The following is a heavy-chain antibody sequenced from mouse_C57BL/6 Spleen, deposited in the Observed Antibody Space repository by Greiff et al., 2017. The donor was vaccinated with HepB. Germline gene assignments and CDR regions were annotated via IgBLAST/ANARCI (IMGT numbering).Heavy chain of an antibody. CDR2: INPSSGYT. CDR3: ARSPLYYGSSYDYAMDY. D-gene: IGHD1-1*01. CDR1: GYTFTSYW. V-gene: IGHV1-7*01. J-gene: IGHJ4*01. Sequence: QVHVKQSGAELAKPGASVKLSCKASGYTFTSYWMHWVKQRPGQGLEWIGYINPSSGYTKYNQKFKDKATLTADKSSSTAYMQLSSLTYEDSAVYYCARSPLYYGSSYDYAMDYWGQGTSVTVSS.